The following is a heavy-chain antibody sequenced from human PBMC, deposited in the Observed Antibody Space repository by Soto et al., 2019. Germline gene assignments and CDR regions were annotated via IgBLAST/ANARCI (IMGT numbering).Heavy chain of an antibody. Sequence: QVQLQQWGAGLLKPSETLSLTCAVYGGSFNGYYWSWIRQPPGKGLEWIGEINHSGSTNYNPSLKSRVTLSVDTSKHPFTLQLSSVTAADTAVYYCARGVVKRPRGVIWPKGWFDPWGQGTLVTVSS. V-gene: IGHV4-34*01. CDR2: INHSGST. CDR3: ARGVVKRPRGVIWPKGWFDP. CDR1: GGSFNGYY. J-gene: IGHJ5*02. D-gene: IGHD3-10*01.